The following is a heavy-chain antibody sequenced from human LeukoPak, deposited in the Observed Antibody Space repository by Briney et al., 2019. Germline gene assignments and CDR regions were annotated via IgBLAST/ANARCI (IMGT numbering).Heavy chain of an antibody. V-gene: IGHV1-2*02. Sequence: ASVKVSCKASGYTFTSYYMHWVRQAPGQGLEWMGWINPNSGGTNYAQKFQGRVTMTRDTSISTAYMELSRLRSDDTAVYYCARDPDIVATDGDYWGQGTLVTVSS. CDR3: ARDPDIVATDGDY. D-gene: IGHD5-12*01. CDR2: INPNSGGT. J-gene: IGHJ4*02. CDR1: GYTFTSYY.